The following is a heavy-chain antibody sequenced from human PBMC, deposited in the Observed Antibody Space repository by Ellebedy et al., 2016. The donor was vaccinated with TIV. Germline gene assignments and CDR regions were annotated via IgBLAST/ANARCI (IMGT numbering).Heavy chain of an antibody. CDR2: ISWSGGNE. D-gene: IGHD6-19*01. CDR1: GFTFDDYA. CDR3: TKPAYALAGQFDS. J-gene: IGHJ4*02. Sequence: PGGSLRLSCAASGFTFDDYAMNRVRQVPGKGLEWVSGISWSGGNEGYADSVKGRFTISRDNAKNSLYLQMNSLRAEDTAVYYCTKPAYALAGQFDSWGRGTLVTVSS. V-gene: IGHV3-9*01.